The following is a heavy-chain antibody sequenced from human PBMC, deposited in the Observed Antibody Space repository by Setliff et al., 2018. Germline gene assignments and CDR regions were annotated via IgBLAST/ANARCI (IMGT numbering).Heavy chain of an antibody. D-gene: IGHD6-13*01. CDR1: GFTFNTYA. CDR3: ARGGVAATAPNGL. CDR2: ISDTALGI. J-gene: IGHJ1*01. V-gene: IGHV3-23*01. Sequence: GGSLRLSCAASGFTFNTYAMSWVRQPPGKGLEWVSSISDTALGIYYADSVRGRFTISRDNTSNSLYLQMNDLRVEDTALYYCARGGVAATAPNGLWGQGTLVTVSS.